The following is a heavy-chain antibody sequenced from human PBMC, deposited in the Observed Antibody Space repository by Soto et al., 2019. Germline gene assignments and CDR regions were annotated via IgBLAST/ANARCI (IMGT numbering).Heavy chain of an antibody. CDR2: IYSSGST. CDR1: GLTVSGNY. D-gene: IGHD3-9*01. CDR3: AKAARYYDILTGTYYYYYGMDV. V-gene: IGHV3-66*01. J-gene: IGHJ6*02. Sequence: GGSLRLSCAASGLTVSGNYMSWVRQAPVKGLEWVSVIYSSGSTYYPDSVKGRFTISRDNSNNTLYLQMNSLRAEDTAVYYCAKAARYYDILTGTYYYYYGMDVWGQGTTVTVSS.